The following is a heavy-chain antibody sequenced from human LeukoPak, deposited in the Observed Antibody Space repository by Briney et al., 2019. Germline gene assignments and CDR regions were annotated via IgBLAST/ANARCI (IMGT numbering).Heavy chain of an antibody. J-gene: IGHJ4*02. CDR3: ASSTKRVFDY. CDR1: GFTFSSYE. D-gene: IGHD2-2*01. V-gene: IGHV3-48*03. Sequence: PGGSLRLSCAASGFTFSSYEMNWVRQAPGKGLEWVSYITSSGSTMYYADSVKGRFTISRDNAKDSLYLQMNSLRAEDTAVYYCASSTKRVFDYWGQGTLVSVSS. CDR2: ITSSGSTM.